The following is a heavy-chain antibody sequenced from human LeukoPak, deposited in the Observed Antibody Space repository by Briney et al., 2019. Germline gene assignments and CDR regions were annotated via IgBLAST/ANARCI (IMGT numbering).Heavy chain of an antibody. CDR1: GGSISSYY. J-gene: IGHJ4*02. V-gene: IGHV4-59*01. CDR2: IYYSGST. Sequence: SETLSLTCTVSGGSISSYYWSWIRQPPGKGLEWIGYIYYSGSTNYNPSLKSRVTISVDTSKNQFSLKQSSVTAADTAVYYCARDLNYYGSGYFDYWGQGTLVTVSS. D-gene: IGHD3-10*01. CDR3: ARDLNYYGSGYFDY.